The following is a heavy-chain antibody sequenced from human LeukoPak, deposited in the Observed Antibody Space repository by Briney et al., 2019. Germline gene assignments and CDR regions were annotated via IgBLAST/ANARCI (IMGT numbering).Heavy chain of an antibody. V-gene: IGHV4-31*03. CDR3: ARDLGPPANWFDP. Sequence: PSQTLSLTCTVSGGSISSGGYYWSWIRQHPGKGLEWIGYIYYSGSTYYNPSLKSRVTISVDTSKNQFSLKLSSVTAADTAVYYCARDLGPPANWFDPWGQGTLVTVFS. CDR2: IYYSGST. J-gene: IGHJ5*02. CDR1: GGSISSGGYY. D-gene: IGHD2-15*01.